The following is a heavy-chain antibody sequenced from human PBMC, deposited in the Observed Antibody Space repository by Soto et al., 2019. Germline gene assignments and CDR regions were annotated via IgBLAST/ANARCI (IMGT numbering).Heavy chain of an antibody. D-gene: IGHD3-16*02. Sequence: PSETLSLTCTVSGGSISSGDYYWSWIRQPPGKGLEWIGYIYYSGSTYYNPSLKSRVTISVDTSKNQFSLKLSSVTAADTAVYYCARVDDYVWGSYRGALDYWGQGTLVTVSS. CDR3: ARVDDYVWGSYRGALDY. V-gene: IGHV4-30-4*01. CDR1: GGSISSGDYY. CDR2: IYYSGST. J-gene: IGHJ4*02.